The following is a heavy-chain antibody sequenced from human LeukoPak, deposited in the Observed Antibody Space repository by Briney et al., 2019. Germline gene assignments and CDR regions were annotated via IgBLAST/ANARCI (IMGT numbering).Heavy chain of an antibody. D-gene: IGHD6-19*01. Sequence: SVTVSCKASGGTFSSYAISWVRQAPGQGLEWMGGIIPIFGTANYAQKFQGRVTITTDESTSTAYMELSSLRSEDTAVYYCARQWGSGWQNWFDPWGQGTLVTVSS. CDR1: GGTFSSYA. J-gene: IGHJ5*02. CDR2: IIPIFGTA. V-gene: IGHV1-69*05. CDR3: ARQWGSGWQNWFDP.